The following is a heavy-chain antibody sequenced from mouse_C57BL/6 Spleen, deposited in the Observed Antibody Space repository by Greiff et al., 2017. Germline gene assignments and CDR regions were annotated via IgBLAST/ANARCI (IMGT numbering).Heavy chain of an antibody. Sequence: QVQLQQSGPELVKPGASVKISCKASGYAFSSSWMNWVKQRPGKGLEWIGRIYPGDGDTNYNGKFKGKATLTADKSSRTAYMQLSSLTSEDSAVYYCAKTAQRYFDYWGQGTTLTVSS. J-gene: IGHJ2*01. V-gene: IGHV1-82*01. D-gene: IGHD3-1*01. CDR3: AKTAQRYFDY. CDR2: IYPGDGDT. CDR1: GYAFSSSW.